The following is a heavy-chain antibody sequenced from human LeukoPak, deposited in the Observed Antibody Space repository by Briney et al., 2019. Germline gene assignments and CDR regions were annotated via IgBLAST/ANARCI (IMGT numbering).Heavy chain of an antibody. CDR3: ARYHREAEYSSSLGWFDP. D-gene: IGHD6-6*01. V-gene: IGHV4-59*11. J-gene: IGHJ5*02. CDR2: IYYSGST. Sequence: SETLSLTCTVSGGSISSHYWSWIRQPPGKGLEWIGYIYYSGSTNYNPSLKSRVTISVDTSKNQFSLKLSSVTAADTAVYYCARYHREAEYSSSLGWFDPWGQGTLVTVSS. CDR1: GGSISSHY.